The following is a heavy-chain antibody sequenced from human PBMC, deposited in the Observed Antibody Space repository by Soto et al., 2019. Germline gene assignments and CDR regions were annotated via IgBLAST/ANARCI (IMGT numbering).Heavy chain of an antibody. Sequence: QLQLQESGPGLVKPSETLSLTCTVSGGSISSSSYYWGWIRQPSGKGLEWIGSIYYSGSTYYNPSLKSRVTISVDTSKNQFSLKLSSVTAADPAVYYWASSYGDYVSYWGQGTLVTVSS. CDR3: ASSYGDYVSY. CDR1: GGSISSSSYY. CDR2: IYYSGST. J-gene: IGHJ4*02. V-gene: IGHV4-39*01. D-gene: IGHD4-17*01.